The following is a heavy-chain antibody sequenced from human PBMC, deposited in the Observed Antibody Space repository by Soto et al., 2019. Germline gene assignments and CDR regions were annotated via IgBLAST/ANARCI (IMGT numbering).Heavy chain of an antibody. D-gene: IGHD2-15*01. J-gene: IGHJ5*02. CDR1: GYTFTSYG. CDR2: ISACNGNT. CDR3: ARDHSDRLVVVAATLSLRFDP. Sequence: GASVKVSCKASGYTFTSYGISWVRQAPGQGLEWMGWISACNGNTNYAQKLQGRVTITRDTSASTAYMELSSLRSEDTAVYYCARDHSDRLVVVAATLSLRFDPWGEGTLVTVPS. V-gene: IGHV1-18*01.